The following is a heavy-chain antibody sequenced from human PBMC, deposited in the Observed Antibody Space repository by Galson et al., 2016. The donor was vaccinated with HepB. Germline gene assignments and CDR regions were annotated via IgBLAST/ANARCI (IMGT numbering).Heavy chain of an antibody. CDR1: GFTFVDYA. V-gene: IGHV3-23*01. CDR2: ISESGDAT. CDR3: AKDALSGCYRVPCYWHFNL. Sequence: SLRLSCAASGFTFVDYAMNWVRQAPGKGLEWVAGISESGDATHYADSVKGRFSISRDNSKNTLHLQMKSLGVDDTAVYHCAKDALSGCYRVPCYWHFNLWGRGTLVAVSS. J-gene: IGHJ2*01. D-gene: IGHD6-19*01.